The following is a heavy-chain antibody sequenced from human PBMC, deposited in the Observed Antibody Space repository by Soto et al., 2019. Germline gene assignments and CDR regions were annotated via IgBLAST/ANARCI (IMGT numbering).Heavy chain of an antibody. CDR3: ARGKYYYDSSGYYSWDY. J-gene: IGHJ4*02. CDR2: IIPIFGTA. D-gene: IGHD3-22*01. CDR1: GGTFSSYA. Sequence: SVKVSCKASGGTFSSYAISWVRQAPGQGLEGMGGIIPIFGTANYAQKFEGRVTITADESTSTAYMELSSLRSEDTAVYYCARGKYYYDSSGYYSWDYWGQGTLVTVSS. V-gene: IGHV1-69*13.